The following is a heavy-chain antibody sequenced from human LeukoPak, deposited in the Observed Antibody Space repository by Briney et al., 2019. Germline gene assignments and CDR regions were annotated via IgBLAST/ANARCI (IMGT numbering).Heavy chain of an antibody. D-gene: IGHD6-13*01. Sequence: ASVKASCKAFGYTFTGYYMHSVRQAAGQGLEWRGWINPNSSSTNYAQKFEGRVTMTSDTSISTAYMELSRLRSDETAVYYGARESGGGAAAFDAFDIWGQGTMVTVSS. V-gene: IGHV1-2*02. CDR3: ARESGGGAAAFDAFDI. CDR1: GYTFTGYY. CDR2: INPNSSST. J-gene: IGHJ3*02.